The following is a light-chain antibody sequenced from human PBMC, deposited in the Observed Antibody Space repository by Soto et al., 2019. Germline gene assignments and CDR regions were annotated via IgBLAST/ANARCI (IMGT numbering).Light chain of an antibody. J-gene: IGKJ1*01. V-gene: IGKV3-15*01. CDR2: GAS. CDR1: QSIRGT. Sequence: DRLMTQSAEDLDPYTGRLSTLSCRASQSIRGTLAWYQPKPGQAPRLLIYGASTRATSFPARFSGSGSGTDFTLTSSSLQSEDFAVYYCQQYNNWPWTFGQGTKVEIK. CDR3: QQYNNWPWT.